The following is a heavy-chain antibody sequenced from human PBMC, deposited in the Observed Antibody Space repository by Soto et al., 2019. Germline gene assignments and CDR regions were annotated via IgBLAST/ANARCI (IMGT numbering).Heavy chain of an antibody. D-gene: IGHD6-19*01. J-gene: IGHJ4*02. CDR2: ISVGGGNT. V-gene: IGHV3-23*01. CDR3: EKRAGGSSGPFDY. CDR1: GFTFSSYA. Sequence: GGSLRLSCAASGFTFSSYAMNWVRQAPGKGLEWVSGISVGGGNTYYADSVKGRFTISRDNSQNTLYLQMNSLRAEDMAVYFCEKRAGGSSGPFDYWGQGTLVTVSS.